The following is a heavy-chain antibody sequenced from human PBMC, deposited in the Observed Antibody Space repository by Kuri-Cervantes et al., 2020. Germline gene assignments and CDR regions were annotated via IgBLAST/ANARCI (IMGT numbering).Heavy chain of an antibody. CDR2: ISYDGSNK. V-gene: IGHV3-30*03. J-gene: IGHJ4*02. CDR3: ARVKQWLPDY. Sequence: GESLKISCAASGFTFSSYGMHWVRQAPGKGLEWVAVISYDGSNKYYADSVKGRFTISRDNAKNTMYLHMESLRAEDTAVYYCARVKQWLPDYWGQGTLVTVSS. D-gene: IGHD6-19*01. CDR1: GFTFSSYG.